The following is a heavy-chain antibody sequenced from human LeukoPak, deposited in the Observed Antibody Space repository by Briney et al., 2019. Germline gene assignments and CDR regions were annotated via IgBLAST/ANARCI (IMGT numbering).Heavy chain of an antibody. CDR3: ATKQWLAPPPDS. CDR1: GFTFSKYW. V-gene: IGHV3-74*01. J-gene: IGHJ4*02. Sequence: GGSLRLSCAASGFTFSKYWMLWVRQAPGTGLESVSRINTDGTVTTYADSVKGRFTVSRDNADNTMFLQMNSVRDEDTAVYYCATKQWLAPPPDSWGQGTPVTVSS. D-gene: IGHD6-19*01. CDR2: INTDGTVT.